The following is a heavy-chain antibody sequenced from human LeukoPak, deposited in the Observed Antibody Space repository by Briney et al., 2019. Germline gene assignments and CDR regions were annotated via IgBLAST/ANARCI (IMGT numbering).Heavy chain of an antibody. D-gene: IGHD1-26*01. Sequence: SETLSLTCTVSGGSISSSSYYWSWIRQPPGKGLEWIGEINHSGSTNYNPSLKSRVTISVDTSKNQFSLKLSSVTAADTAVYYCASLRYNYYYYGMDVWGQGTTVTVSS. V-gene: IGHV4-39*07. J-gene: IGHJ6*02. CDR2: INHSGST. CDR1: GGSISSSSYY. CDR3: ASLRYNYYYYGMDV.